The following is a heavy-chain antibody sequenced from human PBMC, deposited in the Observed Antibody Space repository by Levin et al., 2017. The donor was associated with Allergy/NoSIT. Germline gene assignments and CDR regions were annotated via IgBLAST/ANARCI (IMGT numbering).Heavy chain of an antibody. D-gene: IGHD1-26*01. CDR3: ARVGATVGAFDI. CDR2: IWYDGSNK. V-gene: IGHV3-33*01. Sequence: LSLTCAASGFTFSSYGMHWVRQAPGKGLEWVAVIWYDGSNKYYADSVKGRFTISRDNSKNTLYLQMNSLRAEDTAVYYCARVGATVGAFDIWGQGTMVTVSS. J-gene: IGHJ3*02. CDR1: GFTFSSYG.